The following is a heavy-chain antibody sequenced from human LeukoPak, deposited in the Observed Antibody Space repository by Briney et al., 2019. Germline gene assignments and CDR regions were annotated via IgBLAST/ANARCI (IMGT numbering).Heavy chain of an antibody. CDR2: INHSGST. V-gene: IGHV4-34*01. CDR3: ARKPGGYYYYYMDV. Sequence: PSETLSLTCTVSGASISSYYWSWIRQPPGKGLEWIGEINHSGSTNYNPSLKSRVTISVDTSKNQFSLKLSSVTAADTAVYYCARKPGGYYYYYMDVWGKGTTVTVSS. CDR1: GASISSYY. D-gene: IGHD1-14*01. J-gene: IGHJ6*03.